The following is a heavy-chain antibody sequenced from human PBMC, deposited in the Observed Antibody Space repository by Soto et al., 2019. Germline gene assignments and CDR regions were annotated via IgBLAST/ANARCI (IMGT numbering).Heavy chain of an antibody. J-gene: IGHJ4*02. D-gene: IGHD5-12*01. CDR1: GFTFSSYA. Sequence: GSLRLSCAASGFTFSSYAMSWVRQAPGKGLEWVSAISGSGGSTYYADSVKGRFTISRDNSKNTLYLQMNSLRAEDTAVYYCAKVSLAESGFYIQFRGPGPLVTGFS. V-gene: IGHV3-23*01. CDR2: ISGSGGST. CDR3: AKVSLAESGFYIQF.